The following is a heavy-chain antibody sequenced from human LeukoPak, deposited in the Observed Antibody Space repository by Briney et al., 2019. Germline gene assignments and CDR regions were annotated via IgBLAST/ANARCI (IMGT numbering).Heavy chain of an antibody. D-gene: IGHD6-13*01. V-gene: IGHV1-69*05. CDR2: IIPIFGTA. CDR1: GGTFSSYA. J-gene: IGHJ4*02. CDR3: ATTDTPYSSSWYY. Sequence: ASVKVSCKASGGTFSSYAISWVRQAPGQGLEWMGGIIPIFGTANYAQKFQGRVTITTDESTSTAYMELSSLRSEDTAAYYCATTDTPYSSSWYYWGQGTLVTVSS.